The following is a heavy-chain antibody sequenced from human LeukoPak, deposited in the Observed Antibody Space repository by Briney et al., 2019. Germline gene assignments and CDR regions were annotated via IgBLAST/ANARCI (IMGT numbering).Heavy chain of an antibody. D-gene: IGHD6-13*01. V-gene: IGHV3-23*01. Sequence: GGSLRLSCAASGFTFSDYYMSWIRQAPGKGLEWVSAISGSGGSTYYADSVKGRFTISRDNSKNTLYLQMNSLRAEDTAVYYCAKGLPGIAAAGTRYYYYYMDVWGKGTTVTVSS. CDR1: GFTFSDYY. CDR3: AKGLPGIAAAGTRYYYYYMDV. J-gene: IGHJ6*03. CDR2: ISGSGGST.